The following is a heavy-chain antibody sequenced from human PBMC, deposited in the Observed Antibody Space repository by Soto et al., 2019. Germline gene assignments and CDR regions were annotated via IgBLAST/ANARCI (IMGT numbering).Heavy chain of an antibody. CDR1: GDSVSGDSVT. CDR2: TYYRSKWYY. J-gene: IGHJ6*01. Sequence: SQTLSLTCAISGDSVSGDSVTWNWIRQSPSRGLEWLGRTYYRSKWYYDYAGFVISRITISPDTSKNQFSLQLNSVTPEDTAVCSWASTIRRVGELEDWEQGTTVEVFS. D-gene: IGHD3-10*01. CDR3: ASTIRRVGELED. V-gene: IGHV6-1*01.